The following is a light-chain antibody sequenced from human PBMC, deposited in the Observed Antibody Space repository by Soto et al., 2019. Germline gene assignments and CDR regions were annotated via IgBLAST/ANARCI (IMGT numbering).Light chain of an antibody. CDR3: QQYNSYSST. J-gene: IGKJ5*01. CDR1: QSISSW. CDR2: KAS. Sequence: DIQMTQSPSTLSASVGDRVTITCRASQSISSWLAWYQQKPGKAPKLLIYKASSLESGVPSRFSGSGSGTEFTLTISSLPPDDFATYYCQQYNSYSSTFGQGTRLEIK. V-gene: IGKV1-5*03.